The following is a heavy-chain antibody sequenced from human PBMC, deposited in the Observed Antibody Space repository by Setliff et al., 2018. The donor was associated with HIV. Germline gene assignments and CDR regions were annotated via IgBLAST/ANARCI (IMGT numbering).Heavy chain of an antibody. V-gene: IGHV3-21*06. CDR1: GFDFKSYS. CDR3: ARDRVTTRGNYHYYMDV. J-gene: IGHJ6*03. D-gene: IGHD4-17*01. CDR2: ISHASYFL. Sequence: GGSLRLSCAASGFDFKSYSMTWVRQAPGKGLEWVSSISHASYFLPYADSVKGRFTISRDNARNLLYLQMNSLRAEDTAVYYCARDRVTTRGNYHYYMDVWGRGTTVTVSS.